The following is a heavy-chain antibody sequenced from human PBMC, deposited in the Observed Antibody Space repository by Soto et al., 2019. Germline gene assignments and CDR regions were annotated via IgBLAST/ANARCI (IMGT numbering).Heavy chain of an antibody. CDR1: GFTFSSYG. V-gene: IGHV3-30*18. D-gene: IGHD3-10*01. Sequence: QVQLVESGGGVVQPGKSLRLSCAGSGFTFSSYGMDWVRQAPGKGLEWVAVISYDGSNKNYADSVKGRFTISGDNSKNTLYLQMSSLRADDTAVYYCAKDRMGAGVRGYFDYWGQGTLVTVSS. J-gene: IGHJ4*02. CDR2: ISYDGSNK. CDR3: AKDRMGAGVRGYFDY.